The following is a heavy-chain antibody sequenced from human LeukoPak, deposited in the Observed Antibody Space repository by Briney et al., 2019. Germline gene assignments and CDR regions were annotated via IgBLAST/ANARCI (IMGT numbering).Heavy chain of an antibody. CDR1: GGSFSGYY. CDR2: INHSGST. Sequence: PSETLSLTCAVYGGSFSGYYWSWIRQPPGKGLEWIGEINHSGSTNYNPSLKSRVTISVDTSKNQFSLKLSSVTAADTAVYYCARSIAVAGTAKGIDYWGQGTLVTVSS. V-gene: IGHV4-34*01. D-gene: IGHD6-19*01. CDR3: ARSIAVAGTAKGIDY. J-gene: IGHJ4*02.